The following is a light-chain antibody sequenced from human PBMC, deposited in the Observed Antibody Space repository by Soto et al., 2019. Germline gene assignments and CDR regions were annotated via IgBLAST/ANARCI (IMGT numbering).Light chain of an antibody. V-gene: IGKV3-20*01. Sequence: EVVLTQSPGTLSLSPGERSTLSCGASQSVSSSYLAWYQQKPGQAPRLLIYGASSRATGIPDRFSGSGSGTDFTLTISRLEPEDFAVYFCQQYNPPLTFGGGTKVDIK. J-gene: IGKJ4*01. CDR2: GAS. CDR3: QQYNPPLT. CDR1: QSVSSSY.